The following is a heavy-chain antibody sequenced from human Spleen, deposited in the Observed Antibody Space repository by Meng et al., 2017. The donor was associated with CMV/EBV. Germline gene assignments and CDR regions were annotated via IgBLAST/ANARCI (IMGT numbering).Heavy chain of an antibody. CDR2: IQNDGSRQ. D-gene: IGHD2-2*01. CDR1: GFTFSGYG. Sequence: GESLKISCAASGFTFSGYGMHWVRQPPGKGLEWVAAIQNDGSRQYYEDSVKGRFTISRDNAKNSLYLQMNSLRAEDTAVYYCARVSCSSTGCYPAEYGMDVWGQGTTVTVSS. V-gene: IGHV3-33*05. J-gene: IGHJ6*02. CDR3: ARVSCSSTGCYPAEYGMDV.